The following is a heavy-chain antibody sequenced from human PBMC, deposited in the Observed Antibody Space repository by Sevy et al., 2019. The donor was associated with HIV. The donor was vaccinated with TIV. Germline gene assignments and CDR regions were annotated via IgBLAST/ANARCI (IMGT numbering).Heavy chain of an antibody. D-gene: IGHD2-2*01. CDR1: GFTFSRYW. J-gene: IGHJ6*02. Sequence: GGSLRLSCAASGFTFSRYWMSWVRQAPGKGLEWVANIKKDGSEKYYVDSVKGRLTISRDNAKNSLYLQMNSLRAEDTAVYYCARDCSSTSCLWGMDVWGQGTTVTVSS. V-gene: IGHV3-7*03. CDR2: IKKDGSEK. CDR3: ARDCSSTSCLWGMDV.